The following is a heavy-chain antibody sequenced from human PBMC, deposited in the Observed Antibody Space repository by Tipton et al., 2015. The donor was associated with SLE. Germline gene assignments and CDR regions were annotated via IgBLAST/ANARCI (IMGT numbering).Heavy chain of an antibody. V-gene: IGHV4-34*01. CDR2: INHSGST. CDR1: GGSFSGYY. D-gene: IGHD3-10*01. CDR3: ARAGAHGMDV. J-gene: IGHJ6*02. Sequence: LRLSCAVYGGSFSGYYWSWIRQPPGKGLEWIGEINHSGSTNYNPSLKSRVTISVDTSKNQFSLKLSSVTAADTAVYYCARAGAHGMDVWGQGTTVTVSS.